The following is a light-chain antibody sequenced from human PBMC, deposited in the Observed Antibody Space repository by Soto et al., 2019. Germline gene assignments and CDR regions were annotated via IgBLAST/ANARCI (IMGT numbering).Light chain of an antibody. V-gene: IGLV2-14*01. CDR1: SSDVGGYNH. CDR3: FSYTSSTAYV. Sequence: QSVLTQPASVSGSPGQSITISCTGTSSDVGGYNHVSWYQLHPGKAPKLMVYEVSNRPSGVSNRFSGSKSGNTASLTISGLQAEDEADYYCFSYTSSTAYVFGTGTNVTVL. J-gene: IGLJ1*01. CDR2: EVS.